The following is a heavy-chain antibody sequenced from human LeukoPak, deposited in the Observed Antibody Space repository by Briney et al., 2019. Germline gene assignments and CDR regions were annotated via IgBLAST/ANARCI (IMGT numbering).Heavy chain of an antibody. D-gene: IGHD6-19*01. CDR3: ARVRYSSGWYLLAFDY. CDR1: GGSISSYY. J-gene: IGHJ4*02. V-gene: IGHV4-59*01. CDR2: IYYSGST. Sequence: SETLSLTCTVSGGSISSYYWSWIRQPPGKGLEWIGFIYYSGSTNYNPSLKSRVTISVDTSKNQFSLKLSSVTAADTAVYYCARVRYSSGWYLLAFDYWGQGTLVTVSS.